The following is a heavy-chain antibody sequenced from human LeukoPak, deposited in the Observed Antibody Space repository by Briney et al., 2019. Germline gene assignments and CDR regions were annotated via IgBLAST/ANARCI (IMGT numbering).Heavy chain of an antibody. CDR3: ARVGYSGAFDI. V-gene: IGHV4-59*08. J-gene: IGHJ3*02. CDR1: GGSISSYY. Sequence: SETLSLTCTVSGGSISSYYWSWIRPPPGKGLEWIGYIYYSGSTNYNPSLKSRVTISVDTSKNQFSLKLSSVTAADTAVYYCARVGYSGAFDIWGQGTMVTVSS. D-gene: IGHD3-22*01. CDR2: IYYSGST.